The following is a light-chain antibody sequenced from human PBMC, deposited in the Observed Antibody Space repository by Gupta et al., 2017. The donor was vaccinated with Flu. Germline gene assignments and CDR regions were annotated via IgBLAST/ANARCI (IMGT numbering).Light chain of an antibody. CDR1: SSNIGAGYN. CDR3: QSYDSSLSGYA. Sequence: QSVLTQPPSVSGAPGQRVTIPCTGSSSNIGAGYNVQWYQQLPGTAPKLLIYGNTNRPSGVPDRFSGSKSGTSASPAITSASLAITGLQAEDEADYYCQSYDSSLSGYAFGTGTKVTVL. CDR2: GNT. V-gene: IGLV1-40*01. J-gene: IGLJ1*01.